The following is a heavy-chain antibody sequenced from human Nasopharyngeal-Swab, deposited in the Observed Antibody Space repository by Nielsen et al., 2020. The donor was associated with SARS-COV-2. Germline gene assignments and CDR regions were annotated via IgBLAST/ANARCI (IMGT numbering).Heavy chain of an antibody. J-gene: IGHJ6*02. Sequence: GESLKISCAASGFTFSSYGMHWVRQAPGKGLEWVAVISYDGSNKHYADSVKGRFTISRDNSKNTLYLQMNSLRAEDTAVYYCAREAQTGYSSGWRYYYYGMDVWGQGTTVTVSS. CDR1: GFTFSSYG. CDR2: ISYDGSNK. V-gene: IGHV3-30*03. D-gene: IGHD6-19*01. CDR3: AREAQTGYSSGWRYYYYGMDV.